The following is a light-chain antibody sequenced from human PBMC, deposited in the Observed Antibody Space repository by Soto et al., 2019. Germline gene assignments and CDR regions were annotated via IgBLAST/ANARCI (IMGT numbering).Light chain of an antibody. J-gene: IGLJ1*01. CDR1: SSDVGGYNY. V-gene: IGLV2-14*01. Sequence: QSALTQPASVSGSPGQSITISCTGTSSDVGGYNYVSWYQQHPGKAPKLMIYDVSNRPSGVSNRFSGSKSGNTASLTISGLQAEDEADYSCSSYKSSSIPYVFGTGTKLTVL. CDR2: DVS. CDR3: SSYKSSSIPYV.